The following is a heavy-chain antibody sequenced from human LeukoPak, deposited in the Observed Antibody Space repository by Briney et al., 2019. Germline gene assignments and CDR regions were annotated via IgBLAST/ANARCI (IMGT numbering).Heavy chain of an antibody. Sequence: PSETLSLTCAVYGGSFSGYYWSWIRQPPGKGLEWIGYIYYSGSTNYNPSLKSRVTISVDTSKNQFSLKLSSVTAADTAVYYCARRDTAMVLDYWGQGTLVTVSS. CDR3: ARRDTAMVLDY. V-gene: IGHV4-59*08. D-gene: IGHD5-18*01. CDR1: GGSFSGYY. J-gene: IGHJ4*02. CDR2: IYYSGST.